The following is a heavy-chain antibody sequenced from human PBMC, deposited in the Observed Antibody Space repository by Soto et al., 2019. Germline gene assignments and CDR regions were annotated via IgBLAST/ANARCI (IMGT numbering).Heavy chain of an antibody. V-gene: IGHV3-7*05. CDR2: MNQDGSEK. J-gene: IGHJ4*02. Sequence: GGSLRLSCAASGFAFNGYWMTWVRQAPGKGLEWVAFMNQDGSEKYYVDSVKGRFTISRDNAKNSLHLQMDGLRAEDTAVYFCASISWSRPVNSWGRGALVTVSS. CDR3: ASISWSRPVNS. CDR1: GFAFNGYW. D-gene: IGHD3-3*01.